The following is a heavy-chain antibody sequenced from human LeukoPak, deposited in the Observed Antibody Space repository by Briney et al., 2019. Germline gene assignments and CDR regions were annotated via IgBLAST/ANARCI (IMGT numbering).Heavy chain of an antibody. Sequence: ASVKVSCKASGYTFTGYFMHWVRQAPGQGLEWMGWINPNTGDTRYAQKFQGRVTMTRDTSISTAYLELSRLRSDDTAVYYCASKSMAAVGTSDYWGQGTLVTVSS. V-gene: IGHV1-2*02. D-gene: IGHD6-13*01. CDR1: GYTFTGYF. CDR2: INPNTGDT. CDR3: ASKSMAAVGTSDY. J-gene: IGHJ4*02.